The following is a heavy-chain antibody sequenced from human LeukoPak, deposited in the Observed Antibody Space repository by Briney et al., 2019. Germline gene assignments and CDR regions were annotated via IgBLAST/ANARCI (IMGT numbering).Heavy chain of an antibody. CDR3: AKDRGNSGWYLYFDH. D-gene: IGHD6-19*01. CDR1: GFPFADYT. J-gene: IGHJ4*02. V-gene: IGHV3-43*01. CDR2: VDRDGSIT. Sequence: GGSLRLSCAASGFPFADYTMHWIRQRPGRGLEWVCFVDRDGSITHYADALKGRVTVSRDNSRNSLSLQMSSLTTEDSGLYFCAKDRGNSGWYLYFDHWGQGTPVTVSS.